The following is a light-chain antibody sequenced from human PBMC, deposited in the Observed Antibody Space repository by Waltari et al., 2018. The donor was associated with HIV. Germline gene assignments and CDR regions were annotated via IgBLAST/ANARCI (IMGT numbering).Light chain of an antibody. Sequence: QSVLTQPPSVSGAPGQSVSISCTGTTSNIETPYDVHWYQQLPGAAPKLLVYGNNNRPSGVPARFSGSKSGTSASLAITGLQSEDEAFYYCQSYDSSLTAAIFGGGTKLTVL. CDR3: QSYDSSLTAAI. V-gene: IGLV1-40*01. CDR1: TSNIETPYD. CDR2: GNN. J-gene: IGLJ2*01.